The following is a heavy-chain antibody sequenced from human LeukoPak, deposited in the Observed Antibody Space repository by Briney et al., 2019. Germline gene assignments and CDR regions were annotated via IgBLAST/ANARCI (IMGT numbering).Heavy chain of an antibody. J-gene: IGHJ5*02. CDR1: GGSIASDGYY. V-gene: IGHV4-61*10. Sequence: SETLSLTCTVSGGSIASDGYYWSWLRQPAGKGLEWIGRIYNSGSTNYDPSLKSRVTISVDTSKNQFSLKLSSVTAADTAVYYCARESGGNWFDPWGQGTLVTVSS. D-gene: IGHD6-25*01. CDR2: IYNSGST. CDR3: ARESGGNWFDP.